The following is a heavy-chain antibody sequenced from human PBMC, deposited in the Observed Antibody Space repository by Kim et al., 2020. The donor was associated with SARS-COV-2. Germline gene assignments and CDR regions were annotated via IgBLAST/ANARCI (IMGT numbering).Heavy chain of an antibody. CDR1: GFTFSSYW. Sequence: GGSLRLSCAASGFTFSSYWMSWVRQAPGKGLEWVANIKQDGSEKYYVDSVKGRFTISRDNAKNSLYLQMNSLRAEDTAVYYCARELEYYDFWSGWTLGGMDIWGQGTTVTVSS. D-gene: IGHD3-3*01. J-gene: IGHJ6*02. V-gene: IGHV3-7*03. CDR2: IKQDGSEK. CDR3: ARELEYYDFWSGWTLGGMDI.